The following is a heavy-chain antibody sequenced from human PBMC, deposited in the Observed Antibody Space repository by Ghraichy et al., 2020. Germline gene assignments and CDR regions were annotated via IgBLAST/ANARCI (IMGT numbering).Heavy chain of an antibody. CDR3: ARAGGYDFWRGYYGMDV. V-gene: IGHV3-7*01. CDR2: IKQDGSEK. CDR1: GFTFSSYW. J-gene: IGHJ6*02. D-gene: IGHD3-3*01. Sequence: GGSLRLSCAASGFTFSSYWMSWVRQAPGKGREWVANIKQDGSEKYYVDSVKGRFTISRDNAKNSLYLQRNSMRAEDTAGYYCARAGGYDFWRGYYGMDVWGQGTTVTV.